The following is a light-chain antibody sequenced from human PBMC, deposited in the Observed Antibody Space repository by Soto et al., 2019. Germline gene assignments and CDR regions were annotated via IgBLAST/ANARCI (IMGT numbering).Light chain of an antibody. CDR1: QSVSSN. V-gene: IGKV3-15*01. CDR3: QKDNSAPLT. CDR2: GAS. Sequence: ERLMTLYPAPLSVSPGERATLSCRASQSVSSNLAWYQQKPGQAPRLLIYGASTRATGIPARFSGSGSGTDFTLTIISLQPEDVATYYCQKDNSAPLTFGGGTKVDI. J-gene: IGKJ4*01.